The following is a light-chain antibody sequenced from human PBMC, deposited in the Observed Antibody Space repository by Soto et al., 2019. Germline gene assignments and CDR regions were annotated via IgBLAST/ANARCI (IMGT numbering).Light chain of an antibody. CDR3: QQNYSTPYT. CDR2: AAS. J-gene: IGKJ2*01. CDR1: QSISSD. Sequence: DIQMTQSPSSLSASVGDRVTITCRASQSISSDLNWYQQKPGKAPKLLIYAASSLQSGVPSSFSGSGSGTDFTLTINSLQPEDFATYYCQQNYSTPYTFVQGTKLEIK. V-gene: IGKV1-39*01.